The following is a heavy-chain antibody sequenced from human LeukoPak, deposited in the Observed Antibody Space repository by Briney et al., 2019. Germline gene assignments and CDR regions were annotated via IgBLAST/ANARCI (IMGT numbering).Heavy chain of an antibody. CDR1: GFTFSNYW. CDR2: ISTDGSQT. D-gene: IGHD2-2*01. Sequence: GGSLRLSCEASGFTFSNYWMHWVRQAPGKGLMWVSQISTDGSQTFYADSVKGRFIISRDNAKNTLSLQMNSLRAEDTAVFYCVRVACSSMTSCATVDYWGQGTLVTVSS. J-gene: IGHJ4*02. V-gene: IGHV3-74*01. CDR3: VRVACSSMTSCATVDY.